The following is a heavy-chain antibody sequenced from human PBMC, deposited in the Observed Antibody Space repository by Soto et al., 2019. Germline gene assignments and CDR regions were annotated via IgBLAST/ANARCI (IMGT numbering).Heavy chain of an antibody. Sequence: ASVKVSCKGSGFTFSRSAVQWVRHARGQGLEWIGWIVAASGKTDYSQIFQERVTITRDMSTSTAYMELSSLSSEDTAVYYCAATLDWGSYDFGGYPSWGQGILVTVSS. CDR2: IVAASGKT. D-gene: IGHD3-22*01. CDR1: GFTFSRSA. J-gene: IGHJ4*02. V-gene: IGHV1-58*01. CDR3: AATLDWGSYDFGGYPS.